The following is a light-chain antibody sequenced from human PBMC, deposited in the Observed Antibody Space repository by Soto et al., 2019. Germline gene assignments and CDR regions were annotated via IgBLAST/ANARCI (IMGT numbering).Light chain of an antibody. J-gene: IGLJ1*01. CDR1: TSDVGGYNY. CDR3: IEYTGSRTLHV. V-gene: IGLV2-14*01. CDR2: EVS. Sequence: QSALTQPASVSGSPGQSITISCTGNTSDVGGYNYVSRYQQHPGKAPQLMISEVSNRPAGVSNRFSGAKSGNTAALTFSGLQAEDEADYYCIEYTGSRTLHVFGTGSEVTVL.